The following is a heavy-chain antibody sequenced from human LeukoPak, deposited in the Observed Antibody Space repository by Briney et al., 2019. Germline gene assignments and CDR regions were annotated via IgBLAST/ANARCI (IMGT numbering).Heavy chain of an antibody. D-gene: IGHD2/OR15-2a*01. CDR3: ARLISCSITACYFDY. Sequence: SETLSLTCTVSGGSISSGSYYWAWIRQPPGRGLEWIGSINYSGRTYYTPSLKSRVTISVDTSKNQFSLKLSSVIAADTSVYYCARLISCSITACYFDYWGQGSLVTVSS. V-gene: IGHV4-39*01. CDR1: GGSISSGSYY. J-gene: IGHJ4*02. CDR2: INYSGRT.